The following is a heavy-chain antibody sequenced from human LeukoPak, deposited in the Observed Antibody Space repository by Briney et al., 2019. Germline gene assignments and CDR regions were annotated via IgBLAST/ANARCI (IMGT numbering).Heavy chain of an antibody. CDR3: ARFDGYYDSSPHEDY. J-gene: IGHJ4*02. CDR2: INPSGGST. Sequence: ASVKASCKASGYTFTSYYMHLVRQAPGQGLEWMGIINPSGGSTSYAQKFQGRVTMTRDTSTSTVYMELSSLRSEDTAVYYCARFDGYYDSSPHEDYWGQGTLVTVSS. CDR1: GYTFTSYY. D-gene: IGHD3-22*01. V-gene: IGHV1-46*03.